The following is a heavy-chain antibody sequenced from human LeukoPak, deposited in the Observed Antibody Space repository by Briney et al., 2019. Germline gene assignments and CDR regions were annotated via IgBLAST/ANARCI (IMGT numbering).Heavy chain of an antibody. CDR2: ISYDGSNK. V-gene: IGHV3-30*18. Sequence: GGSLRLSCAASGFTFSSYGMHWVRQAPGKGLEWVAVISYDGSNKYYADSVKGRFTISRDNSKNTLYLQMNSLRAEDTAVYYCAKDPTHDSDDAFDIWGQGTMVTVSS. CDR1: GFTFSSYG. D-gene: IGHD1-1*01. J-gene: IGHJ3*02. CDR3: AKDPTHDSDDAFDI.